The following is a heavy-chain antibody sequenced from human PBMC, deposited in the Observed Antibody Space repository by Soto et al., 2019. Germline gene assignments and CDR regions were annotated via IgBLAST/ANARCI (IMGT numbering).Heavy chain of an antibody. D-gene: IGHD3-3*01. CDR1: GGTFSSYA. CDR2: IIPIFGTA. CDR3: ARCHVSRFLEWLSPYGMDV. Sequence: QVQLVQSGAEVKKPGSSVKVSCKASGGTFSSYAISWVRQAPGQGLEWMGGIIPIFGTANYAQKFQGRVTITADESTSTAYMELSSLRSEDTAVYYCARCHVSRFLEWLSPYGMDVWGQGTTVTVSS. V-gene: IGHV1-69*01. J-gene: IGHJ6*02.